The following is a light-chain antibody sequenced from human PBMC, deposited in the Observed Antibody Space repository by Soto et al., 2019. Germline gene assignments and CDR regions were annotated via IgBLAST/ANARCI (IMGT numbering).Light chain of an antibody. V-gene: IGLV2-14*01. CDR3: SAWDDSLNGVV. CDR2: EVS. CDR1: SSDVGGYNY. Sequence: QSALTQPASVSGSPGQSITISCTGTSSDVGGYNYVSWYQQHPGKAPKLMIYEVSNRPSGVSNRFSGSKSGNTASLTISGLQAEDEAEYYCSAWDDSLNGVVFGGGTQLTVL. J-gene: IGLJ2*01.